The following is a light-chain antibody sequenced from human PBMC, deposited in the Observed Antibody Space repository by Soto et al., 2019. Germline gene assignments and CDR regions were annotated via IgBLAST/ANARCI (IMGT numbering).Light chain of an antibody. V-gene: IGKV1-5*03. CDR2: KAS. CDR1: QNIRRW. CDR3: QQHVTYSRT. Sequence: DIQMTQSPSTLSASVGDRVTITCRASQNIRRWLAWYQQKPGNAPKLLIFKASSLQSGFPSRFSGSGSGTEFTLTISSLQPDDFATYYCQQHVTYSRTFGQGTKVEIK. J-gene: IGKJ1*01.